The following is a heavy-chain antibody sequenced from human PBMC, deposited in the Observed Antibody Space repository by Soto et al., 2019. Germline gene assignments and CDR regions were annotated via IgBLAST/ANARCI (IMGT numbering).Heavy chain of an antibody. Sequence: GSLRLSCAASGFTFSSYWMHWVRQAPGKGLVWVSRINSDGSSTSYADSVKGRFTISRDNSKNTLYLQMNSLRAEDTAVYYCVLWPPYYFDYWGQGTLVTVSS. CDR1: GFTFSSYW. J-gene: IGHJ4*02. D-gene: IGHD3-10*01. CDR2: INSDGSST. CDR3: VLWPPYYFDY. V-gene: IGHV3-74*01.